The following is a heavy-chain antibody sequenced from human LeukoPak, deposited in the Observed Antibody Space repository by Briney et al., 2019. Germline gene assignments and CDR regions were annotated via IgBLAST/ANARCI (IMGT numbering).Heavy chain of an antibody. D-gene: IGHD1-26*01. J-gene: IGHJ4*02. Sequence: SGTLSLTCAVSGGSISSSDWWSWVRQSPGKGLEWIGEIYHSGSTNYNPSLKSRVTISVDKSKNQFSLKLSSVTAADTAVYYCASFSVGATHKFDYWGQGSLVTVSS. CDR3: ASFSVGATHKFDY. CDR1: GGSISSSDW. CDR2: IYHSGST. V-gene: IGHV4-4*02.